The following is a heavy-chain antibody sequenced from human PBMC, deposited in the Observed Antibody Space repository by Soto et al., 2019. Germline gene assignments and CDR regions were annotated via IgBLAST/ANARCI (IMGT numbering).Heavy chain of an antibody. CDR2: ITSSDVT. Sequence: EVQLVESGGGLVQPGGSLRLSCAASGFTFSTHSMNWVRQAPGKGLEWISYITSSDVTMYADSVKGRFTISRDNAKNSLYLQMNSLRGEDTAGYFCVGEGGLQLIYWGQGTLVTVSS. CDR3: VGEGGLQLIY. V-gene: IGHV3-48*01. D-gene: IGHD5-18*01. CDR1: GFTFSTHS. J-gene: IGHJ4*02.